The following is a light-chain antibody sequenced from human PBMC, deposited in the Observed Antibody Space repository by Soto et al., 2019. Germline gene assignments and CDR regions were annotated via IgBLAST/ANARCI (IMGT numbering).Light chain of an antibody. Sequence: EIVLTQSPATLSLSPGERATLSCRASQNVGNDLVWYQQKPGQAPRLLIYDASNRATGIPARFSGSGSGTDFTLTISSLEPEDFAVYYCQQRYSWPPITFGQGTRLEIK. V-gene: IGKV3-11*01. CDR2: DAS. J-gene: IGKJ5*01. CDR3: QQRYSWPPIT. CDR1: QNVGND.